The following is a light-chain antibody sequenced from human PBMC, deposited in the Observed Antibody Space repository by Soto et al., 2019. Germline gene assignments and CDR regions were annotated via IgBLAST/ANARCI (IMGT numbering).Light chain of an antibody. V-gene: IGKV1-5*03. CDR1: QSIDSW. J-gene: IGKJ1*01. CDR3: QQYNRWT. CDR2: KAS. Sequence: DIQMTQSPSTMSASVGDRVTIICRASQSIDSWLAWYQQKPGKAPKFLMYKASNLESGVPSRFSGSGSETEFTLTISSLQPDDFATYYCQQYNRWTFGQGTKVDIK.